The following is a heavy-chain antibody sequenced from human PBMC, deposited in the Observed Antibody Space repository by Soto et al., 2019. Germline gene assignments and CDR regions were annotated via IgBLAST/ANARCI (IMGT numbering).Heavy chain of an antibody. D-gene: IGHD6-13*01. Sequence: EVQLLESGGGLVQPGGSLRLSCAASGFTFSSYAMSWVRQAPGKGLEWVSAISGSGGSTYYADSVKGRFTISRDNSKNTLYLKMNSLRAEDTAVYYCAKKCYQVGEQQLVDYYYGMDVWGQGTTVTVSS. V-gene: IGHV3-23*01. J-gene: IGHJ6*02. CDR1: GFTFSSYA. CDR3: AKKCYQVGEQQLVDYYYGMDV. CDR2: ISGSGGST.